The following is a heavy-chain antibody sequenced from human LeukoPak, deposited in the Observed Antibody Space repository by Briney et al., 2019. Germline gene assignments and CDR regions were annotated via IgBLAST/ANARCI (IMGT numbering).Heavy chain of an antibody. CDR3: ARDSRIVVPAARPRVYYYYYMDV. V-gene: IGHV3-66*01. Sequence: GGSLRLSCAASEFSVGSNYMTWVRQAPGKGLEWVSLIYSGGSTYYADSVKGRFTISRDNSKNTLYLQMNSLRAEDTAVYYCARDSRIVVPAARPRVYYYYYMDVWGKGTTVTISS. CDR1: EFSVGSNY. J-gene: IGHJ6*03. D-gene: IGHD2-2*01. CDR2: IYSGGST.